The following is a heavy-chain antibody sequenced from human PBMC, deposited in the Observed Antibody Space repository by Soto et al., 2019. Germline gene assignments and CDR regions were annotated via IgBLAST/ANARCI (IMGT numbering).Heavy chain of an antibody. CDR3: AREYCSKGVCYGVDY. D-gene: IGHD2-8*01. CDR2: INAGNGNT. CDR1: GYTFTSYA. J-gene: IGHJ4*02. Sequence: ASVKVSCKASGYTFTSYAMHWVRQAPGQRLEWMGWINAGNGNTKYAQMVQGRVTMTRDTSTSTVYMGLRSLISDDTAMYYCAREYCSKGVCYGVDYWGQGTLVTVSS. V-gene: IGHV1-3*01.